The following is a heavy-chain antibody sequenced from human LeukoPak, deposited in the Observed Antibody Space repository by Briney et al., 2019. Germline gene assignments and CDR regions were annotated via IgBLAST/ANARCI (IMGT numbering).Heavy chain of an antibody. J-gene: IGHJ4*02. V-gene: IGHV3-48*01. Sequence: PGGSLRLSCAASGFTFSSYSMNWVRQAPGKGLEWVSYISSSSSTIYYADSVKGRFTISRDNAKNSLYLQMNSLRAEDTAVYYCARDHYDFWSGYYRSDYWGQGTLVTVSS. CDR2: ISSSSSTI. CDR3: ARDHYDFWSGYYRSDY. CDR1: GFTFSSYS. D-gene: IGHD3-3*01.